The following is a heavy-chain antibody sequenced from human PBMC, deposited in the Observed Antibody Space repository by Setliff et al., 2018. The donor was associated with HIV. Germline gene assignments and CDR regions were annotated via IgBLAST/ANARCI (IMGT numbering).Heavy chain of an antibody. CDR3: ARSRHCGGDCYFDY. CDR2: IFYRGST. CDR1: NGSISSGNHY. J-gene: IGHJ4*02. V-gene: IGHV4-31*03. D-gene: IGHD2-21*02. Sequence: PSETLSLTCTVSNGSISSGNHYWSWIRQHPGKGLEWIGYIFYRGSTYYNPSLKSRVSLSIDTSKNHFSLKLRSVTATDTAVYSCARSRHCGGDCYFDYSGQGTLVTAPQ.